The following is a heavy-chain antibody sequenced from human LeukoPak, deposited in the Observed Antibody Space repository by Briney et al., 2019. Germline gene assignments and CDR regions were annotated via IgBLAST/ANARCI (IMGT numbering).Heavy chain of an antibody. D-gene: IGHD2-2*02. J-gene: IGHJ4*02. Sequence: GRSLRLSCAASGFSFRTYAMHWVRQAPGKGLEWVGVISYDGSNKYYADSVKGRFTISRDNSKNTVYLQMNSLGAEDTAVYYCARDLRHQLLYCLDYWGQGTLGTVSS. CDR2: ISYDGSNK. V-gene: IGHV3-30*04. CDR3: ARDLRHQLLYCLDY. CDR1: GFSFRTYA.